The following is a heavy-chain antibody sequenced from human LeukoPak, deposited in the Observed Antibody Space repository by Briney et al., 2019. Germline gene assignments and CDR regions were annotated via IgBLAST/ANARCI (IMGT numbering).Heavy chain of an antibody. V-gene: IGHV3-74*03. J-gene: IGHJ4*02. CDR1: GFPFSSYW. Sequence: PGGSLRLSCEPCGFPFSSYWMLWVRQAPGKGLVWVSRISGDGTIKTYADFVRGRFTISRDNTKNILYLQMNSLRVEDTAIYFCSRSQFDYWGQGVLVTVSS. CDR3: SRSQFDY. CDR2: ISGDGTIK.